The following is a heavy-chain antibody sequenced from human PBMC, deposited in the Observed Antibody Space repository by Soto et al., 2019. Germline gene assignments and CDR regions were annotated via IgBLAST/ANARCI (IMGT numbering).Heavy chain of an antibody. D-gene: IGHD6-13*01. V-gene: IGHV1-18*01. J-gene: IGHJ5*02. CDR1: GYTFIHFG. Sequence: QIQLVQSVTEVKEPGASVKVSCKTSGYTFIHFGLSWVRQAPGQGLEWMGWISPFNGHTHYAQTFQGRVTLTTYTSTATACLELRSLRSDDTAVYYCAREPPRPTAGLNSFGPWGRGTLGTVSS. CDR2: ISPFNGHT. CDR3: AREPPRPTAGLNSFGP.